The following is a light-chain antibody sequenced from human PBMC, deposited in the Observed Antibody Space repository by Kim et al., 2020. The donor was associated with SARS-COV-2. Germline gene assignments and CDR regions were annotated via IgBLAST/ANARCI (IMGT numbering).Light chain of an antibody. Sequence: EIVLTQSPGTLSLSPGERATLSCKASQSVSSSYLAWYQQKPGQAPWLLVYGASSRVTGIPDRFSGSGSGTDFTLTISRLEPEDFAVYYCQQYDSSPITFGQGTRLEIK. CDR3: QQYDSSPIT. V-gene: IGKV3-20*01. J-gene: IGKJ5*01. CDR1: QSVSSSY. CDR2: GAS.